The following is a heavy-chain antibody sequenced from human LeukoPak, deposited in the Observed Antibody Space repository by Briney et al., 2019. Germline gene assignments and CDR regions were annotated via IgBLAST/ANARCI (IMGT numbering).Heavy chain of an antibody. J-gene: IGHJ5*02. D-gene: IGHD2-15*01. Sequence: ASVKVPCKASGYTFTSYGNSWVRQAPGQGLEGMGWISAYNGNTNYAQMLQGRVTMTTDTSTSTAYMELRSLRSDDTAVYYCARDASAYCSGGSCYSYWFDPWGQGTLVTVSS. CDR1: GYTFTSYG. CDR2: ISAYNGNT. V-gene: IGHV1-18*01. CDR3: ARDASAYCSGGSCYSYWFDP.